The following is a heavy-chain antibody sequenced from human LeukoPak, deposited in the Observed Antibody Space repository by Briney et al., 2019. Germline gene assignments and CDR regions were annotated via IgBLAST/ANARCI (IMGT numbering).Heavy chain of an antibody. V-gene: IGHV3-30-3*01. CDR1: GFTFSSYA. CDR2: ISYDGSNK. CDR3: AHSSGYYWSVGYFDY. D-gene: IGHD3-22*01. Sequence: GGSLRLSCAASGFTFSSYAMHWVRQAPGKGLEWVAVISYDGSNKYYADSVKGRFTISRDNSKNTLYLQMNSLRAEDTAVYYCAHSSGYYWSVGYFDYWGQGTLATVSS. J-gene: IGHJ4*02.